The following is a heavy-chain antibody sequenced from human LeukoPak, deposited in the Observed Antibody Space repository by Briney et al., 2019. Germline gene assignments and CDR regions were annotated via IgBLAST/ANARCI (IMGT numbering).Heavy chain of an antibody. CDR2: VYYSGNT. J-gene: IGHJ4*02. CDR3: ARGRYKLDY. Sequence: PSETLSLTCTVSGGSYYWSWIRQPPGQGLEWIGFVYYSGNTNYNPSLKSRVTISLDTSKNQFSLKLRSVTTADTAVYYCARGRYKLDYWGEGTLVTVSS. V-gene: IGHV4-59*01. D-gene: IGHD1-1*01. CDR1: GGSYY.